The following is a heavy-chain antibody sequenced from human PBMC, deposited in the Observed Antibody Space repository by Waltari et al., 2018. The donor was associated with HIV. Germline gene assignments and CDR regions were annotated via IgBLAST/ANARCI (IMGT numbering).Heavy chain of an antibody. D-gene: IGHD3-22*01. CDR1: GFTFSTYV. CDR3: AREFYYDSTGYNSGFDY. CDR2: ISYDGSDK. J-gene: IGHJ4*02. Sequence: QVHLVESGGGVVQPGRSLRLSCAASGFTFSTYVMHWVRQAPGKGLEWVAYISYDGSDKYHADSVKGRFTISRDNSRNTLYLQMNSLRPEDTAVYFCAREFYYDSTGYNSGFDYWGQGTLVTVSS. V-gene: IGHV3-30*01.